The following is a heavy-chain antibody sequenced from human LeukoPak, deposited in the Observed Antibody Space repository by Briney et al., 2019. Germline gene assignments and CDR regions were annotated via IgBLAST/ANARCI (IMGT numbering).Heavy chain of an antibody. J-gene: IGHJ4*02. CDR2: IYSGGST. CDR1: GFPFSSYW. Sequence: GGSLRLSCVASGFPFSSYWMTWVRQAPGKGLEWVSVIYSGGSTYYADSVKGRFTISRDNSKNTLYLQMNSLRAEDTAVYYCARSLLTYYYDSSGYSKEDWGQGTLVTVSS. CDR3: ARSLLTYYYDSSGYSKED. D-gene: IGHD3-22*01. V-gene: IGHV3-53*01.